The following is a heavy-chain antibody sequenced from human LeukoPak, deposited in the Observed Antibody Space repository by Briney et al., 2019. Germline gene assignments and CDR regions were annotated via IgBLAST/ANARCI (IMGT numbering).Heavy chain of an antibody. J-gene: IGHJ4*02. Sequence: PGGSLRLSCAASGFTLSSHGMPWVRQAPGKGLEWVALIWYDGSKENYADSVKGRFTISRDMSKNMLNLQMNSLRVEDTVVFYCARDSSFGSLDFRGQGTLVTVSS. CDR2: IWYDGSKE. CDR3: ARDSSFGSLDF. CDR1: GFTLSSHG. D-gene: IGHD1-26*01. V-gene: IGHV3-33*01.